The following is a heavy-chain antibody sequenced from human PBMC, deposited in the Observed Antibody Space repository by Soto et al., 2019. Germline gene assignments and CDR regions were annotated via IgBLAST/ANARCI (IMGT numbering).Heavy chain of an antibody. D-gene: IGHD6-19*01. Sequence: QITLKESGPTLVKPTQTLTLTCTFSGFSLSTTGVGVGWIRQPPGKALEWLALIYWDDDKRYSPSLKSRLTTXKDTSKNQVVLTMTNMDPVDTATYYCVHRRGSGWDWGQGTLVTVSS. CDR2: IYWDDDK. V-gene: IGHV2-5*02. CDR3: VHRRGSGWD. J-gene: IGHJ1*01. CDR1: GFSLSTTGVG.